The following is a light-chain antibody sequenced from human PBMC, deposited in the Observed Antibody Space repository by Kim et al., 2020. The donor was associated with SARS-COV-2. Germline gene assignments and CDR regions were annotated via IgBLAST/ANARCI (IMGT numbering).Light chain of an antibody. CDR2: DVS. CDR3: SSYTTRDTWV. J-gene: IGLJ3*02. Sequence: QSALTQPASVSGSPGQSITMSCTGTNSDVGGYNYVSWYQQHPGKAPKLMLYDVSERPSGISNRFSGSKSGNTASLTISGLQADDEADYYCSSYTTRDTWVFGGGTRLTVL. V-gene: IGLV2-14*01. CDR1: NSDVGGYNY.